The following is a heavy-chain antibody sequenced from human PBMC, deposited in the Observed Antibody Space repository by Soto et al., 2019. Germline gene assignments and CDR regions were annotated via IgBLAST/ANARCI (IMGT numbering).Heavy chain of an antibody. CDR2: INHSGST. V-gene: IGHV4-34*01. CDR3: AYRGGYSSPFDY. D-gene: IGHD6-13*01. CDR1: GGSFSGYY. Sequence: SETLSLTCAVYGGSFSGYYWSWIRQPPGKGLEWIGEINHSGSTNYNPSLKSRVTISVDTSKNQFSLKLSSVTAADTAVYYCAYRGGYSSPFDYWGQGTLVTVSS. J-gene: IGHJ4*02.